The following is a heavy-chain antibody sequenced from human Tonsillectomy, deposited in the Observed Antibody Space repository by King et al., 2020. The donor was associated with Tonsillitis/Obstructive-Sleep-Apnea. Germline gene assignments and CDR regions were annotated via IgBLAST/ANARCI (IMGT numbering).Heavy chain of an antibody. J-gene: IGHJ5*02. CDR2: INPSGGSA. V-gene: IGHV1-46*01. CDR3: ARQPLGYCSGGSCHWFDP. CDR1: GYTFTNYY. D-gene: IGHD2-15*01. Sequence: VQLVESGAEVKKPGASVKVSCKSSGYTFTNYYIHWVRQAPGQGLEWMGIINPSGGSASYAQKFQGRVTMTRDTSTSTVYMELSSLRSADTAVYYCARQPLGYCSGGSCHWFDPWGQGTLVTVSS.